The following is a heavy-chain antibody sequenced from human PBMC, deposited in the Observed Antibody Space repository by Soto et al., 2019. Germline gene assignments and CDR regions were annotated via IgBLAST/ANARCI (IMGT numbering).Heavy chain of an antibody. CDR3: AKSGWARKDRRNWFDP. V-gene: IGHV3-23*01. D-gene: IGHD6-19*01. CDR2: ISGSGGST. J-gene: IGHJ5*02. CDR1: GFTFSSYA. Sequence: EVQLLESGGGLVQPGGSLRLSCAAAGFTFSSYAMSWVRQAPGKGLEWVSAISGSGGSTYYADSVKGRFTISRDNSKNTLYLKMNSLRAEDTAVYYGAKSGWARKDRRNWFDPWGQGTLVTVSS.